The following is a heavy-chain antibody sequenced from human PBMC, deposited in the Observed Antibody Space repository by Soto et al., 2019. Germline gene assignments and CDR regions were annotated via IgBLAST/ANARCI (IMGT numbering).Heavy chain of an antibody. CDR3: ARFSGYDYKYYYYYGMDV. CDR2: IWYDGSNK. V-gene: IGHV3-33*01. Sequence: QVQLVESGGGVVQPGRSLRLSCAAAGFTFSSYGMHWVRQAPGKGLEGVAVIWYDGSNKYYADSVKGRFTISRDNSKNPMYLQMNSLRAEDTAVYYCARFSGYDYKYYYYYGMDVWGQGTTVTVSS. CDR1: GFTFSSYG. D-gene: IGHD5-12*01. J-gene: IGHJ6*02.